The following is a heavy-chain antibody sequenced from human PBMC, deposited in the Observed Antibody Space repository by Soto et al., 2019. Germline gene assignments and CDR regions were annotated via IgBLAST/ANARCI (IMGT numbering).Heavy chain of an antibody. CDR2: IGRSGETI. CDR1: GFTFSSFE. V-gene: IGHV3-48*03. CDR3: AREFTIFGVVYAFDI. D-gene: IGHD3-3*01. Sequence: GGSLRLSCVGSGFTFSSFEMNWVRQTPGKGLEWLSYIGRSGETIYYADSVKGRFTISRDNAKSSLFLQMNGLRDEDTGIYYCAREFTIFGVVYAFDIWGQGTMVTVSS. J-gene: IGHJ3*02.